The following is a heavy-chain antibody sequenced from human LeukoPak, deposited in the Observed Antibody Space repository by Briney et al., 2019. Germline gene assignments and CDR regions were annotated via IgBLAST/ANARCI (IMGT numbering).Heavy chain of an antibody. CDR3: ARDLGGGSGIIGSFDY. CDR2: INPSGGST. Sequence: RASVKVSCKAPGYTFTSYYMHWVRQAPGQGLEWMGIINPSGGSTSYAQKFQGRVTMTRDMSTSTVYMELSSLRSEDTAVYYCARDLGGGSGIIGSFDYWGQGTLVTVSS. CDR1: GYTFTSYY. J-gene: IGHJ4*02. V-gene: IGHV1-46*01. D-gene: IGHD3-10*01.